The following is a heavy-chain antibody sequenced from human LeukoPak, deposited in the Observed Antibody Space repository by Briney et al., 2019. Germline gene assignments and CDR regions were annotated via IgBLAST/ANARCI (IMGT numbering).Heavy chain of an antibody. V-gene: IGHV3-30*04. D-gene: IGHD3-9*01. CDR3: AKASFYDILTGSYNY. CDR2: ISYDGSNK. J-gene: IGHJ4*02. Sequence: PGGSLRLSCAASGFTFSSYAMHWVRQAPGKGLEWVAVISYDGSNKYYADSVKGRFTISRDNSKNTMSMQMNSLRVEDTAVYYCAKASFYDILTGSYNYWGQGTLVTVSS. CDR1: GFTFSSYA.